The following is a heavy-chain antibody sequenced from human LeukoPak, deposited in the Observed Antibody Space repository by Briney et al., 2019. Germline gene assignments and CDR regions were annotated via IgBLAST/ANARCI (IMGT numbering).Heavy chain of an antibody. CDR1: GGTFSSYA. Sequence: ASVKVSCKASGGTFSSYAFSWVRQAPAQGLEWVGGIIPIFGTANYAQKFEGRVTITADESTSTAYMELSSLRSEDTAVYYCARARCSEGSCRDRGELYYGMDVWGKGTTVTVSS. CDR3: ARARCSEGSCRDRGELYYGMDV. J-gene: IGHJ6*04. CDR2: IIPIFGTA. D-gene: IGHD2-15*01. V-gene: IGHV1-69*13.